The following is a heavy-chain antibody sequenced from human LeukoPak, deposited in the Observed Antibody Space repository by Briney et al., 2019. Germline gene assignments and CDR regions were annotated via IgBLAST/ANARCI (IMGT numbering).Heavy chain of an antibody. Sequence: PGGSLRLSCEVSGFTFSSFWMNWVRQAPGKGLEWVANINQDGSEKYYVDSVKGRFTISRDNAKNSLYLQMNSLRAEDTAVYYCAKAAAGIRDWYFDLWGRGTLVTVSS. J-gene: IGHJ2*01. CDR2: INQDGSEK. D-gene: IGHD6-13*01. V-gene: IGHV3-7*03. CDR1: GFTFSSFW. CDR3: AKAAAGIRDWYFDL.